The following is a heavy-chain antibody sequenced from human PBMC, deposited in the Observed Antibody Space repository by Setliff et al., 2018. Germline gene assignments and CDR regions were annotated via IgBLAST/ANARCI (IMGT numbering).Heavy chain of an antibody. CDR1: GFTFSSYA. J-gene: IGHJ4*02. V-gene: IGHV3-23*01. CDR3: ASSRTWIPVLDY. D-gene: IGHD5-18*01. Sequence: PGGSLRLSCAVSGFTFSSYAMSWVRQAPGKGLEWVSSISGNGGSTYYADSVKGWFTISRDNAKSSLYLQMNSLSAEDTAIYYCASSRTWIPVLDYCGQGTLVTVSS. CDR2: ISGNGGST.